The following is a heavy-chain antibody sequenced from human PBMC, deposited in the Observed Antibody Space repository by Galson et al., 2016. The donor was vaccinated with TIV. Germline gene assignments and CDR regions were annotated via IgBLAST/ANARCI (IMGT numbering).Heavy chain of an antibody. CDR3: ARQLGSGGVTFFVLGV. D-gene: IGHD1-1*01. CDR1: GGTFSSHG. V-gene: IGHV1-69*10. CDR2: IIPMLGIP. Sequence: SVKVSCKASGGTFSSHGFTWVRQAPGQGLEWMGGIIPMLGIPKYAQKFQGRVTITADESTTTAYMELRSLRFDDTAVYFCARQLGSGGVTFFVLGVWGQGTTVTVSS. J-gene: IGHJ6*02.